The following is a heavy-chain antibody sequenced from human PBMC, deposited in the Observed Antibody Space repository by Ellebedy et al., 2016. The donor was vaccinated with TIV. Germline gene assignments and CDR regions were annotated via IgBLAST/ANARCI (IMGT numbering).Heavy chain of an antibody. J-gene: IGHJ4*02. CDR3: ARYNSGWKIFDY. CDR1: GDSVSSNSPT. Sequence: SQTLSLTCAISGDSVSSNSPTWNWIRQSPSRDLEWLGRTYYRSKWYYEYAVSVYSRITINPDTSKNQFSLQLNSVTPEDTAVYYCARYNSGWKIFDYWGQGTLVTVSS. CDR2: TYYRSKWYY. D-gene: IGHD6-19*01. V-gene: IGHV6-1*01.